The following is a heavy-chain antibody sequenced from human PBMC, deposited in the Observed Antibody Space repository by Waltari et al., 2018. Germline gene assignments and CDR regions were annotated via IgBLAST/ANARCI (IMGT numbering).Heavy chain of an antibody. V-gene: IGHV3-23*03. CDR1: GFTFSSSA. CDR2: IYSGGST. J-gene: IGHJ6*03. CDR3: AKEGSVASYYMDV. D-gene: IGHD2-21*01. Sequence: EVQLLESGGGLVQPGGSLRLSCAASGFTFSSSALSWVRQAPGKGLEWVSVIYSGGSTYYADSVKGRFTISRDNSKNTLYLQMNSLRAEDTAVYYCAKEGSVASYYMDVWGKGTTVTVSS.